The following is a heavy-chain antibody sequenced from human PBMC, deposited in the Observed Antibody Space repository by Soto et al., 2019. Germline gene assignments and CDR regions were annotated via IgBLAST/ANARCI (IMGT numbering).Heavy chain of an antibody. CDR2: ITISSGTI. Sequence: EVQLVESGGGWVQPGGSLRLSCAASGFTFSNYNMIWVRQAPGKGLECISYITISSGTIHYADSVKGRFTISRDNAKNSLFLQVSSLRDDDTAVYYCARVVDGISGADYWGQGTLVTASS. V-gene: IGHV3-48*02. CDR3: ARVVDGISGADY. J-gene: IGHJ4*02. CDR1: GFTFSNYN. D-gene: IGHD1-20*01.